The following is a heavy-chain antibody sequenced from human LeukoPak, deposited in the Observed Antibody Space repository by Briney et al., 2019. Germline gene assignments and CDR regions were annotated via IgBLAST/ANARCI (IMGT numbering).Heavy chain of an antibody. D-gene: IGHD3-22*01. CDR3: ARGYYYDSSLDY. Sequence: ASVKVSCKASGYTFTSYYMHWVRQAPGQGLEWMGIINPSGGSTSYAQKFQGRVTITADKSTSTAYMELSSLRSEDTAVYYCARGYYYDSSLDYWGQGTLVTVSS. CDR2: INPSGGST. J-gene: IGHJ4*02. V-gene: IGHV1-46*01. CDR1: GYTFTSYY.